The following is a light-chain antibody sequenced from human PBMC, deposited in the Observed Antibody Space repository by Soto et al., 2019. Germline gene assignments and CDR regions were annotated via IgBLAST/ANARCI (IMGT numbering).Light chain of an antibody. J-gene: IGKJ4*01. CDR1: QSVNSN. CDR2: GAS. Sequence: EIVMTQSPATLSVSPGERAPLSCRASQSVNSNLAWYQQKPGQAPRILIYGASTRATAIPARFSGSGSGTEFTLSISSLQSEDFAVYYCQQYNDWPRTFGGGTKVEIK. CDR3: QQYNDWPRT. V-gene: IGKV3-15*01.